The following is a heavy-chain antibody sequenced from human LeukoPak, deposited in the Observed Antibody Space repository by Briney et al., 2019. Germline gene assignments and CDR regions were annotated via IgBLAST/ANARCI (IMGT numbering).Heavy chain of an antibody. J-gene: IGHJ4*02. D-gene: IGHD1-26*01. CDR3: ARDIGGSYSQGLDH. V-gene: IGHV3-33*01. CDR2: SWYDGSTK. Sequence: GGSLRLSCAASGFTFSNYGMHWVRQAPGKGLEWVAVSWYDGSTKYYADSVKGRFSISRDNSKNTVSLQMSSLRPEGTAVYYCARDIGGSYSQGLDHWGQGTLVTVSS. CDR1: GFTFSNYG.